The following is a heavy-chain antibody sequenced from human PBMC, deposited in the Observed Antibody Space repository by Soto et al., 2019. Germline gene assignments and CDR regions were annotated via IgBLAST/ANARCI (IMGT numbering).Heavy chain of an antibody. CDR1: GCTFRTYS. CDR2: ISSSGVTM. CDR3: VRDWGLAGLLDS. V-gene: IGHV3-48*02. Sequence: LRLSCAASGCTFRTYSMHWVRQAPGKGLEWVSYISSSGVTMHYADSVKGRFTISRDNAKNSLFLLMKSLREDDTAVYYCVRDWGLAGLLDSWGQGTLVTVSS. D-gene: IGHD6-13*01. J-gene: IGHJ4*02.